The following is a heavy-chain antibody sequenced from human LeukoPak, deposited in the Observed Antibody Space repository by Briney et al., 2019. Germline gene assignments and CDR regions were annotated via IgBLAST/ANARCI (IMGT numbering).Heavy chain of an antibody. CDR3: LGYCSSTSCYDSRDYFDY. D-gene: IGHD2-2*01. CDR1: GGSISSSSYY. V-gene: IGHV4-39*01. J-gene: IGHJ4*02. CDR2: IYYSGST. Sequence: SETLSLTCTASGGSISSSSYYWGWIRQPPGKGLEWIGSIYYSGSTYYNPSLKSRVTISVDTSKNQFSLKLSSVTAADTAVYYCLGYCSSTSCYDSRDYFDYWGQGTLVTVSS.